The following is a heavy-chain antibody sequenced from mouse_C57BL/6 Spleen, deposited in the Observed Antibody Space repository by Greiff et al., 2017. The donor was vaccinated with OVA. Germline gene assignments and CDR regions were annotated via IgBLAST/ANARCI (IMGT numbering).Heavy chain of an antibody. D-gene: IGHD1-1*01. CDR1: GYSITSGYY. CDR3: AREVGTTVVDWYFDV. Sequence: ESGPGLVKPSQSLSLTCSVTGYSITSGYYWNWIRQFPGNKLEWMGYISYDGSNNYNPSLKNRISITRDTSKNQFFLKLNSVTTEDTATYYCAREVGTTVVDWYFDVWGTGTTVTVSS. CDR2: ISYDGSN. J-gene: IGHJ1*03. V-gene: IGHV3-6*01.